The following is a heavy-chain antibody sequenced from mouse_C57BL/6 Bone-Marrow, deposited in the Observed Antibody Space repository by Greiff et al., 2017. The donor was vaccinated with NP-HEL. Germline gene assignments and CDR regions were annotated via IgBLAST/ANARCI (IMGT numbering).Heavy chain of an antibody. CDR2: ISYDGSN. Sequence: EVKLMESGPGLVKPSQSLSLTCSVTGYSITSGYYWNWIRQFPGNKLEWMGYISYDGSNNYNPSLKNRISITRDTSKNQFFLKLNSVTTEDTATYYCARGILRDWGQGTLVTVSA. D-gene: IGHD1-1*01. V-gene: IGHV3-6*01. CDR1: GYSITSGYY. J-gene: IGHJ3*01. CDR3: ARGILRD.